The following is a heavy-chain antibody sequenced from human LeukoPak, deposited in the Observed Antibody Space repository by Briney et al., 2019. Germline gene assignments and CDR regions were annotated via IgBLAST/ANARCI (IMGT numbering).Heavy chain of an antibody. Sequence: PGGSLRLSCAASGFTFSSYAMSWVRQAPGKGLEWVSAISGSGGSTYYADSVKGRFTISRDNSKNTLYLQMNSLRAEDTAVYYCAKEGVLRYFDWLLCDYWGQGTLVTVSS. CDR2: ISGSGGST. J-gene: IGHJ4*02. CDR3: AKEGVLRYFDWLLCDY. D-gene: IGHD3-9*01. V-gene: IGHV3-23*01. CDR1: GFTFSSYA.